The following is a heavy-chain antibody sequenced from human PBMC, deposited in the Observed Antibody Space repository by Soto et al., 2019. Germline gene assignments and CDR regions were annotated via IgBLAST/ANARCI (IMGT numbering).Heavy chain of an antibody. CDR2: IYYSGST. CDR1: GGSISSSSYY. J-gene: IGHJ4*02. V-gene: IGHV4-39*01. CDR3: AIELRFPYK. Sequence: TSETLSLTCTVSGGSISSSSYYWGWIRQPPGKGLEWIGSIYYSGSTYYNPSLKSRVTISVDTSKNQFSLKLSSVTAADTAVYYCAIELRFPYKWGQGTLVTVSS. D-gene: IGHD1-26*01.